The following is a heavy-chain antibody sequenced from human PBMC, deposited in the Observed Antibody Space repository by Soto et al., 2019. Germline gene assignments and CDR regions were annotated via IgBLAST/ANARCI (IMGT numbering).Heavy chain of an antibody. D-gene: IGHD6-19*01. Sequence: GESLKISCKGSGYSFSSFWVAWVRQTPGKGLEWLGIIYPGDLDTRYTWSFQGHVIISADKSSNTVYLQWSSLKASDTAMYYCARSIAVTGTYFSGLDVWGQGTPVTVSS. CDR3: ARSIAVTGTYFSGLDV. CDR1: GYSFSSFW. J-gene: IGHJ6*02. CDR2: IYPGDLDT. V-gene: IGHV5-51*01.